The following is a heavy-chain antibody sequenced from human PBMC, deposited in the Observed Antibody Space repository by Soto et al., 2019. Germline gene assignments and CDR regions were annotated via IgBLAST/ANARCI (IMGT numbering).Heavy chain of an antibody. Sequence: SETLSLTCTVSGGSISSGGYYWSWIRQHPGKGLEWIGYIYYSGSTYYNPSLKSRVTISVDTSKNQFSLKLSSVTAADTAVYYCARDGAGSGYDAFDIWGPGTMVTVSS. D-gene: IGHD3-10*01. CDR1: GGSISSGGYY. CDR2: IYYSGST. J-gene: IGHJ3*02. CDR3: ARDGAGSGYDAFDI. V-gene: IGHV4-31*03.